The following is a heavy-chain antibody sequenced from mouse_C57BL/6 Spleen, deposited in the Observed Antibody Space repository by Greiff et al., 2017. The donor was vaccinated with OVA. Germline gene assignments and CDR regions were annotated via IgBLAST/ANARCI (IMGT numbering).Heavy chain of an antibody. D-gene: IGHD1-1*01. CDR2: ISDGGSYT. Sequence: EVQGVESGGGLVKPGGSLKLSCAASGFTFSSYAMSWVRQTPEKRLEWVATISDGGSYTYYPDNVKGRFTISRDNAKNNLYLQMSHLKSEDTAMYYCARDRGTTVVGAMDYWGQGTSVTVSS. V-gene: IGHV5-4*01. CDR1: GFTFSSYA. CDR3: ARDRGTTVVGAMDY. J-gene: IGHJ4*01.